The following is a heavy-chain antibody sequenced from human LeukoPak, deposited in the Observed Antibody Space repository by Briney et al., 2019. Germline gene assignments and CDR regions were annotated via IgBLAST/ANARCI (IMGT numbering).Heavy chain of an antibody. CDR2: IKEDGSEK. Sequence: GGPLRLSCAASGFTFRIHGMIDPPPAPGKGLEWVANIKEDGSEKYYVDSVKGRFTISRDNAKNSLYLQMNSLRAEDTAVYYCCYGDSLDYWGQGTLVTVSS. J-gene: IGHJ4*02. CDR3: CYGDSLDY. D-gene: IGHD4-17*01. V-gene: IGHV3-7*01. CDR1: GFTFRIHG.